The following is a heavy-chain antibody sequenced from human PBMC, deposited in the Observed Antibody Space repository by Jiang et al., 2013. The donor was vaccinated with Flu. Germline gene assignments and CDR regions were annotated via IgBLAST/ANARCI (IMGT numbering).Heavy chain of an antibody. D-gene: IGHD4-23*01. CDR1: GGSSAVVVTT. J-gene: IGHJ3*02. V-gene: IGHV4-61*01. CDR2: IYYSGST. CDR3: ARDRAVVTRDYAFDI. Sequence: KPSETLSLTCXVSGGSSAVVVTTGAGSGSPHGKGLEWIGYIYYSGSTNYNPSLKSRVTISVDTSKNQFSLKLSSVTAADTAVYYCARDRAVVTRDYAFDIWGQGTMVTVSS.